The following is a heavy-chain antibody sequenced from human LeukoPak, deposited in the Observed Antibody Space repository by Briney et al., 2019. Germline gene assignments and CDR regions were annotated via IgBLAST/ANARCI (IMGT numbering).Heavy chain of an antibody. CDR2: ISYDGSNK. CDR1: GFTFSDYG. D-gene: IGHD6-19*01. CDR3: AKVRWDNSGWYYFDY. J-gene: IGHJ4*02. V-gene: IGHV3-30*18. Sequence: GGSLTLSCAASGFTFSDYGMHWVRQAPGKGLEWVGVISYDGSNKYYADSVNGRFTISRDNSQNTMYLQMNSLRTEDTAVYYCAKVRWDNSGWYYFDYWGQGTLVTVSS.